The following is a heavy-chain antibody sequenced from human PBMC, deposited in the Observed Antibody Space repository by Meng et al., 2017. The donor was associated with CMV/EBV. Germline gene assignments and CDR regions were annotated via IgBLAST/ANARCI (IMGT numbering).Heavy chain of an antibody. Sequence: HVHLPQVGAGLFEPSETLSLPCAVHGGSFSGYYWSWSRQPPGQGLEWIGEINHSGSTNYNPSLKSRVTISVDTSKNQFSLKLSSVTAADTAVYYCARGGVEMATIGYYFDYWGQGTLVTVSS. CDR2: INHSGST. D-gene: IGHD5-24*01. CDR1: GGSFSGYY. CDR3: ARGGVEMATIGYYFDY. J-gene: IGHJ4*02. V-gene: IGHV4-34*01.